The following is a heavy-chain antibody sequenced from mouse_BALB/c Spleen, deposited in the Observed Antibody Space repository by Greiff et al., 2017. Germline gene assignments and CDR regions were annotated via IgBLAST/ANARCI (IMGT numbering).Heavy chain of an antibody. CDR3: ARFYDGLSYYAMDY. Sequence: EVMLVESGGGLVKPGGSLKLSCAASGFTFSSYAMSWVRQTPEKRLEWVASISSGGSTYYPDSVKGRFTISRDNARNILYLQMSSLRSEDTAMYYCARFYDGLSYYAMDYWGQGTSVTVSS. CDR1: GFTFSSYA. V-gene: IGHV5-6-5*01. CDR2: ISSGGST. D-gene: IGHD2-3*01. J-gene: IGHJ4*01.